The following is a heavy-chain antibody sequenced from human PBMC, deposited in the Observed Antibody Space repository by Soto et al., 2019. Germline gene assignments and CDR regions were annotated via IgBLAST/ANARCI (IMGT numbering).Heavy chain of an antibody. CDR1: GDSVPSTSAA. Sequence: SQTLSLTCAISGDSVPSTSAAWSWIRQSPSRGLEWLGRTYYRSKWYSDYAVSVKSRITINPDTSKNQFPLQLNSVTPEDTAVYYCARGSYYSGWVWGQGTLVTVSS. J-gene: IGHJ4*02. D-gene: IGHD6-19*01. CDR3: ARGSYYSGWV. V-gene: IGHV6-1*01. CDR2: TYYRSKWYS.